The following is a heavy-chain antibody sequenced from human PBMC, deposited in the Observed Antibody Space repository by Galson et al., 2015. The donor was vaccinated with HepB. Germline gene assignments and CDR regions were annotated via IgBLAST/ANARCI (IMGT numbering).Heavy chain of an antibody. CDR3: ASWYYDSSGLDY. D-gene: IGHD3-22*01. V-gene: IGHV1-69*10. CDR2: IIPILGIA. CDR1: GGTFSSYA. Sequence: SVKVSCKASGGTFSSYAISWVRQAPGQGLEWMGGIIPILGIANYAQKFQGRVTITADKSTSTAYMELSSLRSEDTAVFYCASWYYDSSGLDYWGQGTLVTVSS. J-gene: IGHJ4*02.